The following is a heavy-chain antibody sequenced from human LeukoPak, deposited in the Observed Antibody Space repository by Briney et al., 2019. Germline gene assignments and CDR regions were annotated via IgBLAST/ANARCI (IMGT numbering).Heavy chain of an antibody. J-gene: IGHJ6*02. CDR3: ARDRASLLWFGEVDYYYGMDV. D-gene: IGHD3-10*01. CDR2: ISAYNGNT. CDR1: GYTFTSYG. Sequence: ASVKVSCKASGYTFTSYGISWVRQAPGQGLEWMGWISAYNGNTNYAQKLQGRVTMTTDTSTSTAYMELRSLRSDDTAVYYSARDRASLLWFGEVDYYYGMDVWGQGTTVTVSS. V-gene: IGHV1-18*01.